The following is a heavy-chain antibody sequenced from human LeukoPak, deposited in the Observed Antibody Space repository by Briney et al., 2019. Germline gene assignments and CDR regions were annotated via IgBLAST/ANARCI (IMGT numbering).Heavy chain of an antibody. CDR2: IYYSGST. V-gene: IGHV4-39*01. Sequence: SETLSLTCTVSGGSISSGGYYWGWIRQPPGKGLEWIGSIYYSGSTYYNPSLKSRVTISVDTSKNQFSLKLSSVTAADTAVYYCASPRSGYDLGFDYWGQGTLVTVSS. J-gene: IGHJ4*02. CDR1: GGSISSGGYY. CDR3: ASPRSGYDLGFDY. D-gene: IGHD5-12*01.